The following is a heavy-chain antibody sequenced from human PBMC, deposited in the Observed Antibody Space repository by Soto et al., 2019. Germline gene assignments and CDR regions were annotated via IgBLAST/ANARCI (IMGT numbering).Heavy chain of an antibody. Sequence: PGGSLRLSCAAYGFSFSSNAISWVRQAPGKGLEWVSAISHIGGSTYYADSVKGRFTISRDNSKNTLYLQMDSLRAEDTAVYYCAMVRVSVDYWGQGTLVTVSS. D-gene: IGHD3-10*01. CDR1: GFSFSSNA. V-gene: IGHV3-23*01. J-gene: IGHJ4*02. CDR3: AMVRVSVDY. CDR2: ISHIGGST.